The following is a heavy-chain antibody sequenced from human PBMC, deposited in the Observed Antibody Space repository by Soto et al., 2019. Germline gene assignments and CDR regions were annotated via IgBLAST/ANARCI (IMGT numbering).Heavy chain of an antibody. CDR1: GFSLSNARMG. CDR3: ARIAEYSSWRDYYYYGMDV. V-gene: IGHV2-26*01. D-gene: IGHD6-6*01. J-gene: IGHJ6*02. CDR2: IFSNDEK. Sequence: ESGPTLVNPTETLTLTCTVSGFSLSNARMGVSWIRQPPGKALEWLAHIFSNDEKSYSTSLKSRLTISKDTSKSQVVLTMTNMDPVDTATYYCARIAEYSSWRDYYYYGMDVWGQGTTVTGSS.